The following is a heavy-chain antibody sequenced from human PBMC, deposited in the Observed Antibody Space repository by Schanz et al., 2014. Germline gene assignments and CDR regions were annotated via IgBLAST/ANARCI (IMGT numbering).Heavy chain of an antibody. D-gene: IGHD5-18*01. CDR3: ARGTDTAMEHRPFDY. CDR2: IYTDGST. Sequence: EVQLLESGGGLVQPGESLRLSCAASGFSFSSYTMSWVRQAPGKGLEWVSIIYTDGSTYYADSVRDRFTISRDNSKNMLYLQINNLRAEDTAVYYCARGTDTAMEHRPFDYWGQGTLVTVSS. CDR1: GFSFSSYT. J-gene: IGHJ4*02. V-gene: IGHV3-66*01.